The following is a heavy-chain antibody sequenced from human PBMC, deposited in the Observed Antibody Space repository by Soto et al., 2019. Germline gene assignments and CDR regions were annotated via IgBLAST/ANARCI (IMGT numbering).Heavy chain of an antibody. CDR3: ARTYMYYYDSGNWFDP. Sequence: PSETLSLTCTVSGGSISSSSYYWGWIRQPPGKGLEWIGSIYYSGSTYYNPSLKSRVTISVDTSKNQFSLKLSSVTAADTAVYYCARTYMYYYDSGNWFDPWGQGTLVTVSS. D-gene: IGHD3-10*01. CDR2: IYYSGST. J-gene: IGHJ5*02. V-gene: IGHV4-39*01. CDR1: GGSISSSSYY.